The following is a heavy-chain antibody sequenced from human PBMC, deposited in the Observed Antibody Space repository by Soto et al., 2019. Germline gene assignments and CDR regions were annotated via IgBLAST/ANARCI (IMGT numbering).Heavy chain of an antibody. J-gene: IGHJ4*02. Sequence: QVQLVQSGAEVKKPGASVKVSCKASGYTFTSYYMHWVRQAPGQGLEWMGIINPSGGSTSYAQKFPGRVTMTRDTYKRTVYMEVSSLRSEDTAVYYCARDGAIAAADPDYWGQGTLVTVSS. CDR3: ARDGAIAAADPDY. D-gene: IGHD6-13*01. CDR1: GYTFTSYY. CDR2: INPSGGST. V-gene: IGHV1-46*01.